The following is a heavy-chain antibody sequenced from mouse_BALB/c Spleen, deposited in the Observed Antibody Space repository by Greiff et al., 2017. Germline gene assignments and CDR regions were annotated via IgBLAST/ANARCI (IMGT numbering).Heavy chain of an antibody. J-gene: IGHJ4*01. CDR2: IYPGDGST. Sequence: QVHVKQSGPELVKPGASVKMSCKASGYTFTSYYIHWVKQRPGQGLEWIGWIYPGDGSTKYNEKFKGKTTLTADKSSSTAYMLLSSLTSEDSAIYFCARSLLLRPYAMDYWGQGTSVTVSS. D-gene: IGHD1-1*01. CDR3: ARSLLLRPYAMDY. V-gene: IGHV1S56*01. CDR1: GYTFTSYY.